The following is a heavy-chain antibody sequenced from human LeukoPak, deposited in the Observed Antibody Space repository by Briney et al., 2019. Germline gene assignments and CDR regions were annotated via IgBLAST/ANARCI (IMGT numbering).Heavy chain of an antibody. CDR1: GFTFSSYS. CDR2: ISSSSSYI. V-gene: IGHV3-21*01. Sequence: PGGSLGLSCAASGFTFSSYSMNWVRQAPGKGLEWVSSISSSSSYIYYADSVKGRFTISRDNAKNSLYLQMNSLRAEDTAVYYCARDIAGYYDSSGYYPLDYWGQGTLVTVSS. D-gene: IGHD3-22*01. CDR3: ARDIAGYYDSSGYYPLDY. J-gene: IGHJ4*02.